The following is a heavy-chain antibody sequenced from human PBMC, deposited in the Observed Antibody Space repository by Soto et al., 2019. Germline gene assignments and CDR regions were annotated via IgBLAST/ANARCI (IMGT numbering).Heavy chain of an antibody. CDR1: GFTFSSYG. CDR3: AKERSSGWSFDY. D-gene: IGHD6-19*01. Sequence: PGGSLRLSCAVSGFTFSSYGMNWVRQAPGKGLEWVSGISGSGGNTYYADSVKGRFTVSRDNSKNTLYLQMNSLRAEDTAVFYCAKERSSGWSFDYWGQGTLVTVSS. V-gene: IGHV3-23*01. J-gene: IGHJ4*02. CDR2: ISGSGGNT.